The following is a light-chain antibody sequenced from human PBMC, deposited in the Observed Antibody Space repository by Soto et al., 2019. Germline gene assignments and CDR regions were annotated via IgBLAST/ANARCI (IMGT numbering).Light chain of an antibody. J-gene: IGKJ1*01. CDR1: EGVSSN. V-gene: IGKV3-15*01. CDR2: GVS. CDR3: QHYNNWPPT. Sequence: VLAKSPAPLSLSSAEGATLSCRGGEGVSSNLAWYQQTPGQAPRLLIYGVSTRATGTPARFSGNASGKEFTLIISSLQSEDFPVYYCQHYNNWPPTFAQGTKVDIK.